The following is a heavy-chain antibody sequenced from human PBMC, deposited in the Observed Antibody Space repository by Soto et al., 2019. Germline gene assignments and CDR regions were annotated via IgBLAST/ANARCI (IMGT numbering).Heavy chain of an antibody. CDR2: ISGSGGST. CDR3: AKGLGSGYYGAGISH. V-gene: IGHV3-23*01. J-gene: IGHJ4*02. CDR1: GFSFTSYA. Sequence: EVQLLESGGGLLQPGGSLRLSCAASGFSFTSYALIWVRPAPGKGLEWVSSISGSGGSTYYADSVKGRFTISRDNSKNTLNLQMNSLRAEDTAVYYCAKGLGSGYYGAGISHWGQGTLVTVSS. D-gene: IGHD3-10*01.